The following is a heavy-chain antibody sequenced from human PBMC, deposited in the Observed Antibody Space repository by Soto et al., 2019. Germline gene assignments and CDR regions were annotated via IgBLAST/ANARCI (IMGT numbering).Heavy chain of an antibody. CDR1: GCH. CDR2: IYVTGAV. V-gene: IGHV4-31*02. CDR3: PRLRTATNYNKLFDS. D-gene: IGHD2-15*01. J-gene: IGHJ5*01. Sequence: GCHRSRNRHIPGKGLEWIGHIYVTGAVDYNPSLRDRITISQDTSERQFSLNLRLVTAADTAVYFCPRLRTATNYNKLFDSWRQGTLVTVTS.